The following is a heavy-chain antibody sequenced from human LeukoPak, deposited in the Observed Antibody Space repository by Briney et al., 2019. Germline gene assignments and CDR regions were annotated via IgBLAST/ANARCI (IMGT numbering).Heavy chain of an antibody. Sequence: SETLSLTCTVSGGSISSGGYYWSWIRQHPGKGLEWIGYIYYSGSTYYNPSLKSRVTISVDTSKNQFSLKLGSVTAADTAVYYCARRIPSGSSRADAFDIWGQGTMVTVSS. J-gene: IGHJ3*02. CDR1: GGSISSGGYY. CDR2: IYYSGST. D-gene: IGHD3-10*01. CDR3: ARRIPSGSSRADAFDI. V-gene: IGHV4-31*03.